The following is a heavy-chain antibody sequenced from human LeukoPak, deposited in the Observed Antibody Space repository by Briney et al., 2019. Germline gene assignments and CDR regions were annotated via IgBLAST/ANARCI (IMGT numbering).Heavy chain of an antibody. V-gene: IGHV4-38-2*02. CDR2: IYHSGST. CDR3: ARDVQQLVIGIFDY. J-gene: IGHJ4*02. CDR1: GYSISSGYY. Sequence: SETLSLTCTVSGYSISSGYYWGWIRQPPGKGLEWIGSIYHSGSTYYNPSLKSRVTISVDTSKNQFSLKLSSVTAADTAVYYCARDVQQLVIGIFDYWGQGTLVTVSS. D-gene: IGHD6-13*01.